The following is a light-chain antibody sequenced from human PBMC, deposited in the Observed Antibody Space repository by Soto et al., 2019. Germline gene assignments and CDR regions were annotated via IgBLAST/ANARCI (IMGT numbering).Light chain of an antibody. CDR2: DVS. V-gene: IGLV2-11*01. J-gene: IGLJ1*01. Sequence: ALTQPRSVSGSPGQSVTISCTGTSSNVGGYNFVSWYQQYPGKAPTLILYDVSKRPSRVPDRFSGSKSGNTASLTIAGLQAEDEADYYCCSYVGTSSYVFGSGTKLTVL. CDR3: CSYVGTSSYV. CDR1: SSNVGGYNF.